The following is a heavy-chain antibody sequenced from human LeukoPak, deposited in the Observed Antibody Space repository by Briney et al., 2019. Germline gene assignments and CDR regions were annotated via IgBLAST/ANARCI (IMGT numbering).Heavy chain of an antibody. V-gene: IGHV3-23*01. CDR3: AKMGPAANDAFDI. CDR2: ITAGGDST. CDR1: GFTFGSYA. J-gene: IGHJ3*02. Sequence: GESLRLSCAASGFTFGSYAMTWVRQAPGKGLDWVSAITAGGDSTYYADSVKGRFTISRDNSKNTLYLQMNSLRAEDTAVYYCAKMGPAANDAFDIWGQGTMVTVSS. D-gene: IGHD2-2*01.